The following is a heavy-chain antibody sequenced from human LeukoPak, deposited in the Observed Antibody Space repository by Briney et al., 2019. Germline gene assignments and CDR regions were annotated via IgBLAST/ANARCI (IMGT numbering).Heavy chain of an antibody. D-gene: IGHD2-8*01. V-gene: IGHV3-23*01. CDR3: AKEVSPRPGYFDL. CDR1: GFTFSTYS. CDR2: INDNGPNT. Sequence: GGSLRLSCAASGFTFSTYSMGWVRQAPGRGLEWISAINDNGPNTYYADSVKGRFTISRDNSRRTLYLQVNSLSAEHRASYFFAKEVSPRPGYFDLGGGGTLVTVPS. J-gene: IGHJ2*01.